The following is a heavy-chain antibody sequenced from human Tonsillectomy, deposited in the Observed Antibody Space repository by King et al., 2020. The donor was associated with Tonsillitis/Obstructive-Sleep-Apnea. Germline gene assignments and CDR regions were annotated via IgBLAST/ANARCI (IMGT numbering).Heavy chain of an antibody. J-gene: IGHJ4*02. V-gene: IGHV3-15*01. CDR1: GLTFSNAW. Sequence: VQLVESGGGLVKPGGSLRLSCAASGLTFSNAWMSWVRHAPGKGLEWFGRSKSKTDGGTTVYAAPVQGRLTISRDDSQNTLYLQMNSLKTEDTAVYYCTTDLENTIFGVATWDYWGQGTLVTVSS. CDR3: TTDLENTIFGVATWDY. D-gene: IGHD3-3*01. CDR2: SKSKTDGGTT.